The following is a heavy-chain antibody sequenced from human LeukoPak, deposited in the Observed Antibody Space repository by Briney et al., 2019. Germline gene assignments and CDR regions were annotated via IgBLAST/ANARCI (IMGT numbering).Heavy chain of an antibody. V-gene: IGHV3-33*06. CDR3: ANPRLYDSKSS. CDR1: GFTFSSYG. CDR2: IWYDGSNK. Sequence: GRSLRLSCAASGFTFSSYGMHWVRQAPGKGLEWVAVIWYDGSNKYYADSVKGRFTISRDNSKNTLYLQMNSLRAEDTAVYYCANPRLYDSKSSWGQGTLVTVSS. D-gene: IGHD3-22*01. J-gene: IGHJ5*02.